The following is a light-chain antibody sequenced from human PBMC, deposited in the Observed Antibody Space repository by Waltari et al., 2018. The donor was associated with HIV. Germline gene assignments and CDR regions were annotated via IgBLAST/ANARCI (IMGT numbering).Light chain of an antibody. V-gene: IGLV1-51*01. Sequence: QSVLTQPPSASAAPGQKVPISCSGSSSTVGNRLVSWYPHLPGAAPKLLIYDNNKRPSGISDRFSGSKSGTSATLAITGLQTGDEADYYCGTWDSSLGAGVFGGGTRLTVL. CDR3: GTWDSSLGAGV. CDR1: SSTVGNRL. CDR2: DNN. J-gene: IGLJ3*02.